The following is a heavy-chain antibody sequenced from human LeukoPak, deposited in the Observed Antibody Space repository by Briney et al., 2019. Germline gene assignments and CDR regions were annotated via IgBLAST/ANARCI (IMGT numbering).Heavy chain of an antibody. J-gene: IGHJ4*02. D-gene: IGHD1-26*01. CDR1: GYSFASYW. CDR3: ARHVDGTYYDNPLAY. V-gene: IGHV5-51*01. CDR2: TYPGDSST. Sequence: GGFLKISCRGSGYSFASYWMGWVRQVPGEGLEWVGMTYPGDSSTRYSPSFIGQVTFTADKSHSTAYLQWNTLKASDTAMYYCARHVDGTYYDNPLAYWGQGTLVTVSS.